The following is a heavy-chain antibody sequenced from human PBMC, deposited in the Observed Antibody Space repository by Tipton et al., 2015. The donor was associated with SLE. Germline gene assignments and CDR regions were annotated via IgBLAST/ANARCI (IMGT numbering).Heavy chain of an antibody. CDR1: GVSIATYY. Sequence: TLSLTCTVSGVSIATYYWTWIRQPPGKGLEWIGYIYYSGSTNYNPSLKSRVTISVDTSKKQVFLKLSSVTAADTAVYYCARDRGGNSSVYVDNWGQGTLVTVSS. V-gene: IGHV4-59*12. CDR3: ARDRGGNSSVYVDN. CDR2: IYYSGST. D-gene: IGHD4-23*01. J-gene: IGHJ4*02.